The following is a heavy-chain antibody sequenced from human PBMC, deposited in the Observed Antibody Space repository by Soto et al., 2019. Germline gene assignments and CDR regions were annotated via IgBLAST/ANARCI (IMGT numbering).Heavy chain of an antibody. V-gene: IGHV3-23*01. J-gene: IGHJ1*01. CDR1: GFTFSSYA. D-gene: IGHD6-19*01. Sequence: GGSLILSCAASGFTFSSYAMSWVRQAPGKGLEWVSAISGSGGSTYYADSVKGRFTISRDNSKNTLYLQMNSLRAEDTAVYYCGKYQTIAVAGRVFDDWGQGNLVPV. CDR2: ISGSGGST. CDR3: GKYQTIAVAGRVFDD.